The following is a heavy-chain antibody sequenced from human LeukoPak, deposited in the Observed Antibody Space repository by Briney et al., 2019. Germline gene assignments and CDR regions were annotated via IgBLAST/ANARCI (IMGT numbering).Heavy chain of an antibody. CDR1: VFIFSSYW. J-gene: IGHJ4*02. Sequence: GSLRLSCAASVFIFSSYWMSWVRQAPGKGLEWVANVKQDGSEKYYVDSVKGRFTISRDNAKNSLYLQMNSLRAEDTAVYYCARDIDYEDYWGQGTLVTVSS. CDR2: VKQDGSEK. V-gene: IGHV3-7*01. CDR3: ARDIDYEDY. D-gene: IGHD4-17*01.